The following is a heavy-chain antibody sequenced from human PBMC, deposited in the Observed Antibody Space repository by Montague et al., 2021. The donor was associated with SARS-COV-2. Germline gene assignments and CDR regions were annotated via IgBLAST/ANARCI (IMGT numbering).Heavy chain of an antibody. CDR1: GASVSSGSHY. Sequence: SETLSLTCTVSGASVSSGSHYWIWIRQPPGKGLEFIGYIYYSGSSKYNPSLKSRVTISVDTSTNQVSLKVCSVTAADSAVYFCARGAGYSYGVDYWGQGTLVTVSS. V-gene: IGHV4-61*01. D-gene: IGHD5-18*01. CDR3: ARGAGYSYGVDY. CDR2: IYYSGSS. J-gene: IGHJ4*02.